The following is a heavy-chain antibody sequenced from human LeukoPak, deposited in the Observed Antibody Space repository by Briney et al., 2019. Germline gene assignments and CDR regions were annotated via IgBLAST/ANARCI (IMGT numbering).Heavy chain of an antibody. J-gene: IGHJ4*02. CDR3: ARVNCSSTSCYFVDY. CDR2: IYHSGST. D-gene: IGHD2-2*01. Sequence: ASETLSLTCAISGGSISSSNWWSWVRQPPGKGLEWIGEIYHSGSTNYNPSLKSRVTISVDKSKNQFSLKLSSVTAADTAVYYCARVNCSSTSCYFVDYWGQGTLVTVSS. CDR1: GGSISSSNW. V-gene: IGHV4-4*02.